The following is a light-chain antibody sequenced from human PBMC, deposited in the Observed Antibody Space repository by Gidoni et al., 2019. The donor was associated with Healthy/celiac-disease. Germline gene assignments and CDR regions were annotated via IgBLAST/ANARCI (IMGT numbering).Light chain of an antibody. Sequence: QSALTQPASVSGSPGQSITISCTGTSSDVGSYNLVSLYQQHPGKAPKLMIYEVSKRPSGVSKRFSGSKSGNTASLTISGLQAEDEADYYCCSYAGSSTFVVFGGGTKLTVL. CDR3: CSYAGSSTFVV. CDR1: SSDVGSYNL. V-gene: IGLV2-23*02. CDR2: EVS. J-gene: IGLJ2*01.